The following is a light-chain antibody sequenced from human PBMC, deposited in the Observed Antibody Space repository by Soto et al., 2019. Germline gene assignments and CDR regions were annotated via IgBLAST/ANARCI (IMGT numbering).Light chain of an antibody. CDR1: TSNIGTTY. CDR2: ANN. CDR3: AAWDDRLSAWV. J-gene: IGLJ3*02. Sequence: QSVLTQQPSASETPGQRVTISCSGGTSNIGTTYVYWYQQLPGTAPKLLIYANNQRPSGVPDRFSGSKSGTSASLAISGLRSEDEADYSCAAWDDRLSAWVFGGGTKLTVL. V-gene: IGLV1-47*01.